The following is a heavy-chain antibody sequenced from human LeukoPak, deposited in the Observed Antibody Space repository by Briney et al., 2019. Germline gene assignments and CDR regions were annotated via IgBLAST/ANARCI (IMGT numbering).Heavy chain of an antibody. CDR2: IYYSGST. CDR3: ARGYGPLPYYYYGMDV. Sequence: SETLSLTCTVSGGSISSGGYYWSWIRQHPGKGLEWIGYIYYSGSTYYNPSLKSRVTISVDTSKNQFSLKLSSVTAADTAVYYCARGYGPLPYYYYGMDVWGQGTTVTVS. D-gene: IGHD1-1*01. V-gene: IGHV4-31*03. J-gene: IGHJ6*02. CDR1: GGSISSGGYY.